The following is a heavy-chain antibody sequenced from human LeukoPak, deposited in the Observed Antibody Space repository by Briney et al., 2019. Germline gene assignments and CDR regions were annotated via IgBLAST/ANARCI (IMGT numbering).Heavy chain of an antibody. CDR3: ARRVAVAVEYFDY. CDR2: IYYSGST. J-gene: IGHJ4*02. Sequence: SSETLSLTCTVSGGSISSSNYYWGWIRQPPGKGLEWIGSIYYSGSTYYNPSLKSRVTISVDTSKNQFSLKLSSVTAADTAVYYCARRVAVAVEYFDYWGQGTLVTVSS. D-gene: IGHD6-19*01. CDR1: GGSISSSNYY. V-gene: IGHV4-39*01.